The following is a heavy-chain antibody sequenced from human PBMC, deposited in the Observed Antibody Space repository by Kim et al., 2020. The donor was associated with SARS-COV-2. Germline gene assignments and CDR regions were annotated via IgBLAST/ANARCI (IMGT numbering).Heavy chain of an antibody. CDR1: GGTFSSYT. CDR2: IIPILGIA. CDR3: ARADSPYYDSSAYYLHY. J-gene: IGHJ4*02. D-gene: IGHD3-22*01. V-gene: IGHV1-69*02. Sequence: SVKVSCKASGGTFSSYTISWVRQAPGQGLEWMGRIIPILGIANYAQKFQGRVTITADKSTSTAYMELSSLRSEDTAVYYCARADSPYYDSSAYYLHYWGQGTLVTVSS.